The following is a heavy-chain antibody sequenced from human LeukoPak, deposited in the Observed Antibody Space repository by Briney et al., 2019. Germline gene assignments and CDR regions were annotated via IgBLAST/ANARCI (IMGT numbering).Heavy chain of an antibody. CDR2: IDPNGGST. D-gene: IGHD1-1*01. V-gene: IGHV1-46*01. CDR3: ARDNTTTGPFDY. CDR1: GYTFTNYY. Sequence: ASVKVSCKASGYTFTNYYMHWVRQAPGQGLEWMGIIDPNGGSTSYSQKFQGRVTMTRDTSTSTVYMELSSLRSEDTAVYYCARDNTTTGPFDYWGQGTLVTVSS. J-gene: IGHJ4*02.